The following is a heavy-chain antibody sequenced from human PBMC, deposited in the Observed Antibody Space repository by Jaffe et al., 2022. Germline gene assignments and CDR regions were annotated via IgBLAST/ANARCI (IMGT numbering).Heavy chain of an antibody. CDR1: GFTVSSNY. CDR2: IYSGGST. Sequence: EVQLVESGGGLVQPGGSLRLSCAASGFTVSSNYMSWVRQAPGKGLEWVSVIYSGGSTYYADSVKGRFTISRDNSKNTLYLQMNSLRAEDTAVYYCARGLGETVKDLRYFDWSNAGGGGAFDIWGQGTMVTVSS. V-gene: IGHV3-66*02. D-gene: IGHD3-9*01. J-gene: IGHJ3*02. CDR3: ARGLGETVKDLRYFDWSNAGGGGAFDI.